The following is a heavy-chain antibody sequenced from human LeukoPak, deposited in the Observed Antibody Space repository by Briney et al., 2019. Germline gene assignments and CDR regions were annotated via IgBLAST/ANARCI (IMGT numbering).Heavy chain of an antibody. V-gene: IGHV4-61*02. J-gene: IGHJ6*03. CDR1: GGSISSGGYY. Sequence: SETLSLTCTVSGGSISSGGYYWNWIRQPAGKGLEWIGRIYTSGSTNYNPSLKSRVTMSIDTSKNQFSLNLSSVTAADTAVYYCAREAAAGRNYYYYMDVWGKGTTVTVSS. CDR3: AREAAAGRNYYYYMDV. CDR2: IYTSGST. D-gene: IGHD6-13*01.